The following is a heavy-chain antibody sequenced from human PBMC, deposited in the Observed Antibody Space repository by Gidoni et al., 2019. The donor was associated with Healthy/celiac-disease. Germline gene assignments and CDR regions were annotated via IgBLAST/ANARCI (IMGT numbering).Heavy chain of an antibody. J-gene: IGHJ6*02. CDR2: IDWDDDK. CDR3: ARTRGLFDPMDV. Sequence: QVTLLESGPALVKPTQTLTLTCTFSGFSLSTSGMCMSWIRQPPGKALEWLALIDWDDDKYYSTSLKTRLTISRDTSKNQVVLTMTNMDPADAATYYCARTRGLFDPMDVWGQGTTVTVSS. CDR1: GFSLSTSGMC. D-gene: IGHD3-9*01. V-gene: IGHV2-70*01.